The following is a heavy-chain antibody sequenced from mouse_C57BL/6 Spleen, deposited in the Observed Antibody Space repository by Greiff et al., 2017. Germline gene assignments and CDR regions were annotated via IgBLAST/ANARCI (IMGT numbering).Heavy chain of an antibody. Sequence: VQLQQSGPELVKPGASVKISCKASGYSFTDYNMNWVKQSTGQSLEWIGVINPNYGTTSYHQKFKGKATLTVDQSSSTAYMHLNSLTSENSAVYYCARAQYYYGSGSDLYAMDYWGQGTSVTVSS. CDR2: INPNYGTT. D-gene: IGHD1-1*01. J-gene: IGHJ4*01. CDR3: ARAQYYYGSGSDLYAMDY. V-gene: IGHV1-39*01. CDR1: GYSFTDYN.